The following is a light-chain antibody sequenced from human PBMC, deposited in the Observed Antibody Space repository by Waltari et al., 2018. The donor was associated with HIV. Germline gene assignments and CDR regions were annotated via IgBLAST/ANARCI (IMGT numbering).Light chain of an antibody. Sequence: SSELTQDPAVSVALGQTVRLTCQVDSLSSYYASRYQQKPGQAPVLVIYGKNNRPSGIPDRFSGSSSGNTASLTITGAQAEDEADYYCNSRDSSGNHVVFGGGTKLTVL. CDR1: SLSSYY. CDR3: NSRDSSGNHVV. V-gene: IGLV3-19*01. J-gene: IGLJ2*01. CDR2: GKN.